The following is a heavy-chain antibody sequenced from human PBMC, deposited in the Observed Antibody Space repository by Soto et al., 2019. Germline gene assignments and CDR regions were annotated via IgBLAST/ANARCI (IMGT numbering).Heavy chain of an antibody. Sequence: GGSLRLSCAASGFTFSSYAMSWVRQAPGKGLEWVSAISGSGGSTYYADSVKGRFTISRDNANNSLYLQMDSLRVEDTAVYYCARDGGEVIPAAIGGGYGMDVWGQGTTVTVSS. D-gene: IGHD2-2*01. V-gene: IGHV3-23*01. CDR3: ARDGGEVIPAAIGGGYGMDV. CDR1: GFTFSSYA. CDR2: ISGSGGST. J-gene: IGHJ6*02.